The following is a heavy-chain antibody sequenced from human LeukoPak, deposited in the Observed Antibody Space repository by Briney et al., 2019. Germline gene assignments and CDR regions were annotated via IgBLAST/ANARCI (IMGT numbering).Heavy chain of an antibody. V-gene: IGHV4-59*08. CDR1: GASISNYY. CDR2: VSYSERT. CDR3: ARRTLYGDYLDY. J-gene: IGHJ4*02. D-gene: IGHD4-17*01. Sequence: SETLSLTCTVSGASISNYYWSWIRQPPGKGLECIGYVSYSERTDHNPSLKSRVTISADTSKRQFSLKLNSVTAADTAVYYCARRTLYGDYLDYWGQGTLLTVSS.